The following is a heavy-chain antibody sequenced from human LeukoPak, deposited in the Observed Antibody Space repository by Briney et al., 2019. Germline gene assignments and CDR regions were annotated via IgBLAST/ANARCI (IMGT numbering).Heavy chain of an antibody. V-gene: IGHV3-23*01. D-gene: IGHD3-16*02. CDR1: GFTFSIYA. CDR3: ANDLAGMITFGGVIVPCY. J-gene: IGHJ4*02. Sequence: GSLRLSCAASGFTFSIYAMSWVRQAPGKGLEWVSAISVSGRRTYYADSVKGRFTISRDNSKNTMYLQMNSLTAEDTAVYYCANDLAGMITFGGVIVPCYWGQGTLVTVSS. CDR2: ISVSGRRT.